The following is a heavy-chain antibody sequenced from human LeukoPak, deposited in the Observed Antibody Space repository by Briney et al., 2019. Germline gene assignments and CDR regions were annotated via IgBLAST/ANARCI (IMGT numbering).Heavy chain of an antibody. Sequence: SVKVSCKASGGTFSSYAISWVRQAPGQGFEWMGGIIPIFGTANYAQKFQGRVTITADESTSTAYMELSSLRSEDTAVYYCARIPGGSYYFDYWGQGTLVTVSS. CDR3: ARIPGGSYYFDY. CDR2: IIPIFGTA. J-gene: IGHJ4*02. CDR1: GGTFSSYA. D-gene: IGHD3-10*01. V-gene: IGHV1-69*01.